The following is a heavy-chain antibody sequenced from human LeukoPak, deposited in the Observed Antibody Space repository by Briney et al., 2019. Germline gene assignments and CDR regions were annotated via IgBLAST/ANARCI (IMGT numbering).Heavy chain of an antibody. D-gene: IGHD2-15*01. CDR1: GYSISSGYY. CDR3: ARDHEVYCSGGSCYYH. CDR2: IYHSGST. V-gene: IGHV4-38-2*02. J-gene: IGHJ5*02. Sequence: SETLSLTCTVSGYSISSGYYWGWIRQPPGKGLEWIGSIYHSGSTYYNPSLKSRVTISVDTSKNQFSLKLSSVTAADTAVYYCARDHEVYCSGGSCYYHWGQGTLVTVSS.